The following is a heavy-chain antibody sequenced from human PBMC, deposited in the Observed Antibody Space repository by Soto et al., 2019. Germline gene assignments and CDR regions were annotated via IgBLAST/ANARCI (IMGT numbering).Heavy chain of an antibody. J-gene: IGHJ5*02. D-gene: IGHD3-10*01. CDR1: GGSISSSSYY. CDR2: IYYSGST. Sequence: QLQLQESGPGLVKPSETLSLTCTVSGGSISSSSYYWGWIRQPPGKGLEWIGSIYYSGSTYYNPSLKSRVTISVDTSKNQFSLKLSSVTAADTAVYYCARMLLWFGELGWFDPWGQGTLVTVSS. CDR3: ARMLLWFGELGWFDP. V-gene: IGHV4-39*01.